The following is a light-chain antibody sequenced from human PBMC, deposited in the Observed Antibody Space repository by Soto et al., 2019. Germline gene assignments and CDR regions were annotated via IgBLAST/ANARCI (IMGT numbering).Light chain of an antibody. CDR1: SSDVGSYNL. V-gene: IGLV2-23*01. CDR3: CSYAGSIPYV. Sequence: QSALTQPASVSGSPGQSITISCTGTSSDVGSYNLVSWYQQHPGKAPKLMIYEGSKRPSGVSNRFSGSKSGNTASLTISGLQAEDEAYYYCCSYAGSIPYVFGTGTKLTVL. CDR2: EGS. J-gene: IGLJ1*01.